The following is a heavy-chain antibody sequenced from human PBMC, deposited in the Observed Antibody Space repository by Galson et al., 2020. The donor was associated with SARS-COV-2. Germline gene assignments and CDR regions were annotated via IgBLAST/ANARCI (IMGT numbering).Heavy chain of an antibody. CDR2: IYPGDSDT. CDR1: GYSFTSYW. V-gene: IGHV5-51*01. Sequence: KIGESLKISCKGSGYSFTSYWIGWVRQMPGKGLEWMGIIYPGDSDTRYSPSFQGQVTISADKSISTAYLQWSSLKASDTAMYYCARHEHYYGSGSYVDYWGQGTLVTVSS. D-gene: IGHD3-10*01. CDR3: ARHEHYYGSGSYVDY. J-gene: IGHJ4*02.